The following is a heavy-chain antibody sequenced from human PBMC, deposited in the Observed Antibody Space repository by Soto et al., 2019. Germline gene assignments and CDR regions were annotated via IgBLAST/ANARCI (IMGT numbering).Heavy chain of an antibody. V-gene: IGHV3-23*01. CDR3: AKDYIVVVVAATPVVDY. J-gene: IGHJ4*02. Sequence: VQLLESGGGLVQPGGSLRLSCAASGFTFSSYAMSWVRQAPGKGLEWVSAISGSGGSTYYADSVKGRFTISRDNSKNTLYLQMNSLRAEDTAVYYCAKDYIVVVVAATPVVDYWGQGTLVTVSS. D-gene: IGHD2-15*01. CDR2: ISGSGGST. CDR1: GFTFSSYA.